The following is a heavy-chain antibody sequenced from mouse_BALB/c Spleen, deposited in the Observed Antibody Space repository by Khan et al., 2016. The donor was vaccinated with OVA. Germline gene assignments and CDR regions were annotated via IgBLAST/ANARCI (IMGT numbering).Heavy chain of an antibody. Sequence: EVQLQESGPGLVKPSQSLSLTCTVTGYSITSGYGWNWIRQFPGNKLEWMGYISYSGNTNYNPSLKSPISITRDTSKNRFFLQLNSVTTEDTATYYCSRTARIKYWGQGTTLTVSS. D-gene: IGHD1-2*01. CDR2: ISYSGNT. CDR1: GYSITSGYG. J-gene: IGHJ2*01. V-gene: IGHV3-2*02. CDR3: SRTARIKY.